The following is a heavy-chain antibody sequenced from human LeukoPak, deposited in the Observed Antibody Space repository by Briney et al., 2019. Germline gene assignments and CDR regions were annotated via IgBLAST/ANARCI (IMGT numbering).Heavy chain of an antibody. CDR1: GFTFSDYG. CDR3: ARSPRYLDAFDI. CDR2: IRYDENTK. Sequence: GGSLRLSCAASGFTFSDYGMHWVRQAPGKGLEWVAFIRYDENTKYYADSVQGRFTISRDSSKNTLYLQINSLRAEDTAVYFCARSPRYLDAFDIWGQGTMVTVSS. D-gene: IGHD2-2*02. V-gene: IGHV3-30*02. J-gene: IGHJ3*02.